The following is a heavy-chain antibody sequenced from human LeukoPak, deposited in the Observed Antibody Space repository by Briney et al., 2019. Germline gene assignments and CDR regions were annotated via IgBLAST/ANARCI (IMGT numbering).Heavy chain of an antibody. CDR2: IYYSGST. J-gene: IGHJ4*02. Sequence: KSSETLSLTCTVSGGSISSYYWSWIRQPPGKGLEWIGYIYYSGSTNYNPSLKSRVTISVDTSKNQFSLKMRSVTAADTGVYYCARARETEAIDSWGQGTLVTVSS. CDR3: ARARETEAIDS. CDR1: GGSISSYY. V-gene: IGHV4-59*12. D-gene: IGHD6-25*01.